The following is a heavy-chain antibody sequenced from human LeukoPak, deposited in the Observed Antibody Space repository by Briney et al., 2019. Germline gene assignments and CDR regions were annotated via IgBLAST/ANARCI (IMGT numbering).Heavy chain of an antibody. V-gene: IGHV2-5*02. J-gene: IGHJ4*02. CDR2: IYWDDNK. D-gene: IGHD5-18*01. CDR1: GFSRSTRGVG. Sequence: SGPTLVNPTQTLTLTCTFSGFSRSTRGVGVGWIGQPPGKALGGRALIYWDDNKRYNPSLKSRLTITKNSYKNQVVLTMTNIDPVDTDTYYCAHSRGRYSYVDYWGQGTLVTVSS. CDR3: AHSRGRYSYVDY.